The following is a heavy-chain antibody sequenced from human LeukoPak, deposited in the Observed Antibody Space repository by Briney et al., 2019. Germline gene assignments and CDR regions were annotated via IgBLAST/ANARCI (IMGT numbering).Heavy chain of an antibody. CDR1: GGSISSTSYY. CDR2: IYTTGST. CDR3: ARGAYFYGSGINWFDP. D-gene: IGHD3-10*01. V-gene: IGHV4-61*09. J-gene: IGHJ5*02. Sequence: SETLSLTCTVSGGSISSTSYYWSWIRQPAGKGLDWIGHIYTTGSTNYNPSLNSRVTISLDTSKNHFSLKLSSVTAADTAVYYCARGAYFYGSGINWFDPWGQGTLITVSS.